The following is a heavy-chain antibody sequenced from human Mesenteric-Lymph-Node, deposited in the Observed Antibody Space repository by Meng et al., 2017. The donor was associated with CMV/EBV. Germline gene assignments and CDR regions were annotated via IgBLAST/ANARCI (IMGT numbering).Heavy chain of an antibody. V-gene: IGHV4-34*01. J-gene: IGHJ3*02. D-gene: IGHD2-2*02. CDR2: INHSGST. CDR3: ARSYKYCSSTSCYTYHAFDI. Sequence: SETLSLTCAVYGGSFSGYYWSWIRQPPGKGLEWIGEINHSGSTNYNPSLKSRVTISVDTSKNQFSLKLSSVTAADTAVYYCARSYKYCSSTSCYTYHAFDIWGQGTMVTVSS. CDR1: GGSFSGYY.